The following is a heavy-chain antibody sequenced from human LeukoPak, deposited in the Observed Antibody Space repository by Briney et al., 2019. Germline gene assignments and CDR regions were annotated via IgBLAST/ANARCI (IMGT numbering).Heavy chain of an antibody. CDR3: ARDLRRPWGKFGP. Sequence: PGGSLRLSCAASGFTFSSYWMSWVRQAPGKGLEWVANIKQDGSEKYYVDSVKGRFTISRDNAKNSLYLQMNSLRAEDTAVYYCARDLRRPWGKFGPWGQGTLVTVSS. CDR1: GFTFSSYW. CDR2: IKQDGSEK. V-gene: IGHV3-7*01. D-gene: IGHD4-17*01. J-gene: IGHJ5*02.